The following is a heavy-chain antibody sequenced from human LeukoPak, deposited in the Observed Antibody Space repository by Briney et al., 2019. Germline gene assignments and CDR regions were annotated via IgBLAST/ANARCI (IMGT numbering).Heavy chain of an antibody. V-gene: IGHV1-2*06. D-gene: IGHD3-22*01. CDR1: GYTLTAYY. CDR2: INPNSGGT. CDR3: ARPHYESSGLYVDAFDI. Sequence: ASVKVSCKASGYTLTAYYLHWVRQAPGKGLEWMGRINPNSGGTTYAQKFQGRVTMTRDTSIGTAYMELSSLRSDDTAAYYCARPHYESSGLYVDAFDIWGQGTMVTVSS. J-gene: IGHJ3*02.